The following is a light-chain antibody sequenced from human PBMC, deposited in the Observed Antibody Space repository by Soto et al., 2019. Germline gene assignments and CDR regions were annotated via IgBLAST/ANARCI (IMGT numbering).Light chain of an antibody. V-gene: IGLV4-69*01. CDR1: SGHSSYA. Sequence: QPVLTQSPSASASLGASVKLTCTLSSGHSSYAIAWHQQQPEKGPRYLMKLNSDGSHSKGDGIPDRFSGSSSGAERYLTISCLQSEDEADYYCQTWGTGIQWVFGGGTKVTVL. CDR3: QTWGTGIQWV. J-gene: IGLJ3*02. CDR2: LNSDGSH.